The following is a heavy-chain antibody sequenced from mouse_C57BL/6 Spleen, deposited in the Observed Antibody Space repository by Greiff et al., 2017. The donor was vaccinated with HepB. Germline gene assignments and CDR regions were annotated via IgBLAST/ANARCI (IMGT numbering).Heavy chain of an antibody. J-gene: IGHJ4*01. Sequence: DVKLQESGGGLVKPGGSLKLSCAASGFTFSDYGMHWVRQAPEKGLEWVAYISSGSSTIYYADTVKGRFTISRDNAKNTLFLQMTSLRSEDTAMYYCARLDYAMDYWGQGTSVTVSS. CDR2: ISSGSSTI. CDR1: GFTFSDYG. CDR3: ARLDYAMDY. V-gene: IGHV5-17*01.